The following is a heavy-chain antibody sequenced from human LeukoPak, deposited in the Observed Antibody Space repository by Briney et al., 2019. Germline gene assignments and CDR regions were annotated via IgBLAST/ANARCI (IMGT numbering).Heavy chain of an antibody. D-gene: IGHD3-10*01. J-gene: IGHJ3*02. V-gene: IGHV1-8*01. CDR3: ATTTPHDYYGSGSYYRRLGAFDI. CDR2: VNPNSGNT. CDR1: GYSFTSYD. Sequence: GASVTVSCKASGYSFTSYDINWVRLATRQGLEWVGWVNPNSGNTGYAQKFQGRVTMTRNTSISTAYMELSSMRSEDTAVYYCATTTPHDYYGSGSYYRRLGAFDIWGQGTMVTVSS.